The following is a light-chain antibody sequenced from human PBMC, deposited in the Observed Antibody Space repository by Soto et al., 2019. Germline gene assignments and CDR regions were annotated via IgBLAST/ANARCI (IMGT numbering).Light chain of an antibody. J-gene: IGLJ1*01. CDR2: DVS. CDR1: SSDVGGYKF. V-gene: IGLV2-14*01. CDR3: SSYKSGSHYV. Sequence: QSVLTQPASVSGSPGQSITISCTGTSSDVGGYKFVSWYRQHPGKAPKFIIYDVSIRPSGASNRFSGSKSGNTASLTISGLQAEDEADYYCSSYKSGSHYVFGTGTKVTV.